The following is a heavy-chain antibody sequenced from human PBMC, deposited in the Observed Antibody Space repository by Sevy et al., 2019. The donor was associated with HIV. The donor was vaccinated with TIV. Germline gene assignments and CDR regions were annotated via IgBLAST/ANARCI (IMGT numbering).Heavy chain of an antibody. Sequence: GGSLRLSCAASGFTFSKYSMSWVRQPPGKGLEWVSTLCFGCGEINYADSVKGRFTISRDNSKSSVYLQMNNLRPEDTAVYYCAREGCTKPHDYWGQGTLVTVS. CDR1: GFTFSKYS. V-gene: IGHV3-23*01. CDR2: LCFGCGEI. CDR3: AREGCTKPHDY. J-gene: IGHJ4*02. D-gene: IGHD2-8*01.